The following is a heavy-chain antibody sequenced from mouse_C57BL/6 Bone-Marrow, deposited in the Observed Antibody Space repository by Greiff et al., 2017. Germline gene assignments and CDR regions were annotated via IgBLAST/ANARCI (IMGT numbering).Heavy chain of an antibody. D-gene: IGHD1-1*01. CDR3: AIITTVVATGYYAMDY. Sequence: VQLQQSGAELVKPGASVKLSCKASGYTFTSYWMQWVKQRPGQGLEWIGEIDPSDSYTNYNQKFKGKATLTVDTSSSTAYMQLSSLTSEDSAVYYCAIITTVVATGYYAMDYWGQGTSVTVSS. CDR1: GYTFTSYW. J-gene: IGHJ4*01. CDR2: IDPSDSYT. V-gene: IGHV1-50*01.